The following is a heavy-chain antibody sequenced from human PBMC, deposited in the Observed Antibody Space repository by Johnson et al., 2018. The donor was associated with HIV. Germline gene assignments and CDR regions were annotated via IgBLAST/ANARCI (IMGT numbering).Heavy chain of an antibody. Sequence: VQLVESGGGVVQPGRSLRLSCAASRFTFSSYAMHWVRQAPGKGLEWVAVISYDGSNKYSADSVRGRFTISRDNSKNTLYLQMNSLRAEDTAMYYCARVVYDSSGYDWVDAFDIWGQGTMVTVSS. CDR2: ISYDGSNK. CDR1: RFTFSSYA. V-gene: IGHV3-30-3*01. J-gene: IGHJ3*02. D-gene: IGHD3-22*01. CDR3: ARVVYDSSGYDWVDAFDI.